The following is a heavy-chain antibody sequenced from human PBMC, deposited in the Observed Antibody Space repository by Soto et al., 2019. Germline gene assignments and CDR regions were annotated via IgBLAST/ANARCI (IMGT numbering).Heavy chain of an antibody. J-gene: IGHJ6*02. CDR3: AKALTTVSQNYYYYYGMDV. Sequence: SLRLSCAASGFTFSSYAMSWVRQAPGKGLEWVSAISGSGGSTYYADSVKGRFTISRDNSKNTLYLQMNSLRAEDTAVYYCAKALTTVSQNYYYYYGMDVWGQGTTVTVSS. V-gene: IGHV3-23*01. CDR2: ISGSGGST. D-gene: IGHD4-17*01. CDR1: GFTFSSYA.